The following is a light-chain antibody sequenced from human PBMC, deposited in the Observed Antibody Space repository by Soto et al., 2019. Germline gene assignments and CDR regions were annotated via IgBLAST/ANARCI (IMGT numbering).Light chain of an antibody. CDR2: EVS. CDR1: SSDVGAYDF. CDR3: SSHTTSNTRV. V-gene: IGLV2-14*03. J-gene: IGLJ1*01. Sequence: QSVLTQPASVSGSPGQSIAISCTGTSSDVGAYDFVSWYQQHPDKAPKLLIYEVSYRPSGVSDRFSGSKSVNTATLTISGLQAEDEADYYCSSHTTSNTRVFGTGTKLT.